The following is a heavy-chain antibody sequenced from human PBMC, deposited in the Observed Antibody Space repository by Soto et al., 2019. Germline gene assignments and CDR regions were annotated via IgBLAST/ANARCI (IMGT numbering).Heavy chain of an antibody. CDR1: GFTFSSYA. CDR2: ISYDGSNK. D-gene: IGHD3-16*01. CDR3: IKDTTPGGLDY. Sequence: GGSLRLSCADSGFTFSSYAMHWVRQAPGKGLEWVAVISYDGSNKYYADSVKGRFTISRDNSKNSLYLQMNSLRPEDTAFYYCIKDTTPGGLDYWGRPILVTVSS. V-gene: IGHV3-30-3*02. J-gene: IGHJ4*02.